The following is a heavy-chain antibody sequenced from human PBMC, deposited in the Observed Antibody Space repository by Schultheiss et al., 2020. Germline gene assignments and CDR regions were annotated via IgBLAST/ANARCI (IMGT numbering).Heavy chain of an antibody. J-gene: IGHJ4*02. Sequence: GESLKISCAASGFTFSSYDMHWVRQAPGKGLEWVSAISGSGGSTYYADSVKGRFTISRDNSKYTLYLQMNSLGAEDTAVYYCARTYHYDRSGYPFDYWGLGTLVTVSS. V-gene: IGHV3-23*01. D-gene: IGHD3-22*01. CDR1: GFTFSSYD. CDR2: ISGSGGST. CDR3: ARTYHYDRSGYPFDY.